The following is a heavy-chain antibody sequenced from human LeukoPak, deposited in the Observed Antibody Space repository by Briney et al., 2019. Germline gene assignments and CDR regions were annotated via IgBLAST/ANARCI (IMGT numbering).Heavy chain of an antibody. Sequence: GASVKVSCKASGYTFTSYDINWVRQATGQGLEWMGWMNPNSGNTGYAQKFQGRVTITRNTSISTAYMELSSVTAADTAVYYCARNQGEYYYDSSGFSRWFDPWGQGTLVTVSS. J-gene: IGHJ5*02. CDR1: GYTFTSYD. D-gene: IGHD3-22*01. V-gene: IGHV1-8*03. CDR3: ARNQGEYYYDSSGFSRWFDP. CDR2: MNPNSGNT.